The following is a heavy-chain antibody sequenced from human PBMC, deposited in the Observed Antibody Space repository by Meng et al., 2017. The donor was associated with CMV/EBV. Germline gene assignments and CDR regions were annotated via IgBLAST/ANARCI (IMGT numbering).Heavy chain of an antibody. V-gene: IGHV4-34*01. CDR1: GGSFSGYY. D-gene: IGHD2-2*01. J-gene: IGHJ6*02. CDR3: ASILRYQHYYYYGMDV. Sequence: SETLSLTCAVYGGSFSGYYWSWIRQPPGKGLEWIGEINHSGSTNYNPSLKSRVTISVDTSKNQFSLKLSSVTAADTAVYYCASILRYQHYYYYGMDVWGQGTTVTSP. CDR2: INHSGST.